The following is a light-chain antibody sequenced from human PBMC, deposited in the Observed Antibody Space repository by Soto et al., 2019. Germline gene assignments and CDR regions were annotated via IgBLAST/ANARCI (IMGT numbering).Light chain of an antibody. Sequence: DIQMTQSPSSLSASVGDRVTITCRASQTISSYLNWYQQKPGKAPKLLIYAASSLQSGVPSRSRGSGSGTDFTLTISSLQPEDFATYYCQQSYSTPWTFGQGAKVEIK. V-gene: IGKV1-39*01. CDR3: QQSYSTPWT. CDR1: QTISSY. J-gene: IGKJ1*01. CDR2: AAS.